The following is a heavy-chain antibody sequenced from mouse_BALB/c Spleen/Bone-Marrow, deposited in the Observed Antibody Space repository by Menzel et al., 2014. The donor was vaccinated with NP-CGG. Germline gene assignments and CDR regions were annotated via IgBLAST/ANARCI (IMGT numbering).Heavy chain of an antibody. CDR2: IEPAIFT. Sequence: VQLQQSGAGLVKPGASVKLSCPASGFTIKDTYLHWEKQRPEQGLVWFGRIEPAIFTNSDPKFQGKATITADTSSNTAYLHLSSLTSEDTAVYYCASYRYVWYFDVWGAGTTVTGAS. J-gene: IGHJ1*01. V-gene: IGHV14-3*02. CDR3: ASYRYVWYFDV. D-gene: IGHD2-14*01. CDR1: GFTIKDTY.